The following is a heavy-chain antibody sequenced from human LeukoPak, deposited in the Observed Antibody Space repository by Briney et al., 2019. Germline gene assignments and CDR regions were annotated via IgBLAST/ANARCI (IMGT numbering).Heavy chain of an antibody. Sequence: RASVTVSCTASGYIFTSYAMHWVRQAPGQRLEWMGWINAGNGNTKYSQKFQGRVTITRDTSASTAYMELSSLRSEDTAVYYCAIGTYYYDSSGYPPDYWGQGTLVTVSS. CDR2: INAGNGNT. CDR1: GYIFTSYA. V-gene: IGHV1-3*01. CDR3: AIGTYYYDSSGYPPDY. D-gene: IGHD3-22*01. J-gene: IGHJ4*02.